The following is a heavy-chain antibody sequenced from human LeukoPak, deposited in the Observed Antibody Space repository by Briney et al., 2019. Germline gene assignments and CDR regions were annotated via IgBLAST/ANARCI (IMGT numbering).Heavy chain of an antibody. CDR3: VRENYSSGSYGIIDY. J-gene: IGHJ4*02. CDR1: GGSISNYY. Sequence: SSETLSLTCTVSGGSISNYYWSWIRQPPGKGLEWIGYIYYSGNTNYNPSLKSRVTISVDTSKNQFSLKLSSVTAADTAVYYCVRENYSSGSYGIIDYWGQGTLVTVSS. V-gene: IGHV4-59*01. CDR2: IYYSGNT. D-gene: IGHD6-19*01.